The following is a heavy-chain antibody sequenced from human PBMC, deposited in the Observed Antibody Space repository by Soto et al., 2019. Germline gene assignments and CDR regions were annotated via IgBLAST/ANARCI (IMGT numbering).Heavy chain of an antibody. Sequence: EEQLLESGGGLVQPGGSLRLSCAASGFTFSGYAMSWVRQAPGKGLEWVSSISGSGDTTYYADSVKGRFTISRDQSKKTVYLQMNSLRAEDTALYYCAKVNSIVGDGDHDYWGQGTLVSVSS. CDR2: ISGSGDTT. V-gene: IGHV3-23*01. D-gene: IGHD4-17*01. CDR3: AKVNSIVGDGDHDY. CDR1: GFTFSGYA. J-gene: IGHJ4*02.